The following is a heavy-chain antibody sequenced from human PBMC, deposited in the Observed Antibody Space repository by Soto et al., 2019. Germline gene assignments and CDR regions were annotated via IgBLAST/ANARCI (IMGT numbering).Heavy chain of an antibody. CDR2: INPNSGGT. D-gene: IGHD1-1*01. CDR3: ARESLDRDDAFDI. Sequence: ASVKVSCKASGYTFIGYYMHRVRQAPGQGLEWMGWINPNSGGTNSAQKFQGRVTMTRDTSISTAYMELSRLRYDDTAVYYCARESLDRDDAFDIWGQGTMVTVSS. J-gene: IGHJ3*02. CDR1: GYTFIGYY. V-gene: IGHV1-2*02.